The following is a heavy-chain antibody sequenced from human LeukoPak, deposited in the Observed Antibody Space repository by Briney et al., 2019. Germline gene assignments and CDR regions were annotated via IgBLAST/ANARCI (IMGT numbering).Heavy chain of an antibody. CDR3: ARTRSYYMDV. D-gene: IGHD6-19*01. V-gene: IGHV4-4*07. Sequence: SETLSLTCTVSGASISNYYWTWIRQPAGKGLEWIGRMYSTGSTIYNPSLKSRVTMSVDTSKNQFSLTLSSVTAADTAVYYCARTRSYYMDVWAKGTTVTVSS. J-gene: IGHJ6*03. CDR1: GASISNYY. CDR2: MYSTGST.